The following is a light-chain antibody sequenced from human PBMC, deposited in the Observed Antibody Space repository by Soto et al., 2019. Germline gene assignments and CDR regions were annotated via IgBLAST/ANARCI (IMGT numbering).Light chain of an antibody. J-gene: IGKJ4*01. Sequence: DIQLTQSPSSLSASVGDRITINCQASQDIGKFLNWYQHKTGEAPKLLIYDSSTLQAGVPSRFSGSASGTDFTLTISSLQPEDFAVYYCHQADNLPVTFGGGTRVEL. V-gene: IGKV1-33*01. CDR2: DSS. CDR1: QDIGKF. CDR3: HQADNLPVT.